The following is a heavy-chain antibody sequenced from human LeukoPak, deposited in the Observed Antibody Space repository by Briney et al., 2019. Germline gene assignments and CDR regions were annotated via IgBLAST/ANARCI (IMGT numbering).Heavy chain of an antibody. CDR2: IYYSGST. D-gene: IGHD5-18*01. Sequence: SETLSLTCTVSGGSISSYYWSWIRQPPGKGLEWIGYIYYSGSTNYNPSLKSRVTISVDTSKNQFSLKLSSVTAADTAVYYCARGYSYGYSRNDYWGQGTLVTVSS. V-gene: IGHV4-59*12. J-gene: IGHJ4*02. CDR3: ARGYSYGYSRNDY. CDR1: GGSISSYY.